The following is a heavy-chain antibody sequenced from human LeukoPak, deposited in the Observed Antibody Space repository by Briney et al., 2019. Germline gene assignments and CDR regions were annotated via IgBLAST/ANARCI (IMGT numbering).Heavy chain of an antibody. J-gene: IGHJ6*03. CDR2: MNPNSGNT. V-gene: IGHV1-8*01. CDR1: GYTFTSFD. Sequence: ASVKVSCKASGYTFTSFDMNWVRQATGQGLEWMGWMNPNSGNTGYAQKFQGRVAMTRNTSISTAYMELSSLRSEDTAVYYCARGLRYCSGGRCYFSPPYYYYMDVWGKGTTVTISS. CDR3: ARGLRYCSGGRCYFSPPYYYYMDV. D-gene: IGHD2-15*01.